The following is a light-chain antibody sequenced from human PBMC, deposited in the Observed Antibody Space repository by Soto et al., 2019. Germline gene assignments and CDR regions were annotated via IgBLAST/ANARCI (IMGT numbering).Light chain of an antibody. V-gene: IGKV3-15*01. CDR3: QQYKNWTPWT. J-gene: IGKJ1*01. CDR1: QSISSN. Sequence: EIVMTQSPATLSVSPGERATLSCRASQSISSNLAWYPQKPGQAPRLLISGASTRAPGIPAMFSGSGSGTEFTLTISSLQSEDFAGYYCQQYKNWTPWTVGQRTKVDVK. CDR2: GAS.